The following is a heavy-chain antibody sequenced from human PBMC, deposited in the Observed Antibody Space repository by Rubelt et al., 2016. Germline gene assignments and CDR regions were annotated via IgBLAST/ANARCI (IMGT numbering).Heavy chain of an antibody. V-gene: IGHV3-53*01. D-gene: IGHD6-19*01. CDR1: GFTVSSYY. J-gene: IGHJ4*02. CDR3: DVGC. CDR2: IHSGCRT. Sequence: EVQLVESGGGLIQPGESLKLSCAASGFTVSSYYLSWVRQAPGKGLEWVSTIHSGCRTFYSDSVKGQLTIASDNAKNTLYLQMNSRAADDTAVYYCDVGCWGQGTLVP.